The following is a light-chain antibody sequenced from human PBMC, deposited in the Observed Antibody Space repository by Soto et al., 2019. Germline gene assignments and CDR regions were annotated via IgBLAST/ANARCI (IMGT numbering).Light chain of an antibody. CDR1: QSVSSRS. CDR2: GAS. V-gene: IGKV3-20*01. CDR3: QQYGSSPRT. Sequence: EIVLTQSPGNLSLYPGDSAALSCRASQSVSSRSLAWYQQKRGQAPRLLIHGASNRATGIPDRFSGSGSGTDFTLTISRLEPEDFAVYYCQQYGSSPRTFGRGTKVEV. J-gene: IGKJ4*02.